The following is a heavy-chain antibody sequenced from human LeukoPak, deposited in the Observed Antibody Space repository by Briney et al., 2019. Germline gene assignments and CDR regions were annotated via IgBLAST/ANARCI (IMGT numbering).Heavy chain of an antibody. CDR1: GFTFSTYS. CDR2: ISSGSSYI. V-gene: IGHV3-21*01. J-gene: IGHJ3*02. Sequence: GGSLRLSCAASGFTFSTYSMNWVRQAPEKGLEWVSSISSGSSYIYYADSVKGRFTISRDNAKNSLYLQMNSLRAEDTAVYYCARGSQGTRLAFDIWGQGTMVTVSS. CDR3: ARGSQGTRLAFDI. D-gene: IGHD2-8*01.